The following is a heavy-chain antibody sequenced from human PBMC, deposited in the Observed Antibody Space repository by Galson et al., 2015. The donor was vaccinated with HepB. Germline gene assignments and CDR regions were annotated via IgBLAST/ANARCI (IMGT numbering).Heavy chain of an antibody. V-gene: IGHV4-34*01. D-gene: IGHD4-23*01. J-gene: IGHJ3*02. Sequence: ETLSLTCAVYGGSFSGYYWSWIRQPPGKELEWIGEINHSGTTNYNPSLKSRVTISVDTSKNQFSLKLSSVTAADTAVYYCAREPDAGGNGPFDIWGQGTMVTVSS. CDR1: GGSFSGYY. CDR3: AREPDAGGNGPFDI. CDR2: INHSGTT.